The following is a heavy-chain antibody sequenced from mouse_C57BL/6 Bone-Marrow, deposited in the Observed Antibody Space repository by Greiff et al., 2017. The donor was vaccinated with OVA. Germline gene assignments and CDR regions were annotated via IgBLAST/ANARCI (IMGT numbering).Heavy chain of an antibody. V-gene: IGHV14-2*01. CDR1: GFNIKDYY. J-gene: IGHJ4*01. CDR3: ARMGVVARGYAMDY. D-gene: IGHD1-1*01. CDR2: IDPEDGET. Sequence: DVQLQESGAELVKPGASVKLSCTASGFNIKDYYMHWVKQRTEQGLEWIGRIDPEDGETKYAPKFPGKATLTADTSSNTAYLQLSSLTSEDTAVDYCARMGVVARGYAMDYWGQGTSVTVSS.